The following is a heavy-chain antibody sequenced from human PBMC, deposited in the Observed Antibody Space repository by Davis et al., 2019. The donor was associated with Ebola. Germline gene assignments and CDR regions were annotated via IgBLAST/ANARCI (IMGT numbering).Heavy chain of an antibody. CDR1: GFTFSTYA. Sequence: GESLKISCPTSGFTFSTYAMSWIRQTPGKGLESVSSINGNGGTTSYADSVKGRFTISRDNSKSTLYLQMNSLRPEDSAVYYCTKTLYGGSDYWGQGALVIVSS. J-gene: IGHJ4*02. CDR3: TKTLYGGSDY. V-gene: IGHV3-23*01. D-gene: IGHD4-23*01. CDR2: INGNGGTT.